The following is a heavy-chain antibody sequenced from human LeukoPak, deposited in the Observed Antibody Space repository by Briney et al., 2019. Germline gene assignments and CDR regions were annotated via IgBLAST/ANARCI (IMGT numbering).Heavy chain of an antibody. D-gene: IGHD5-18*01. J-gene: IGHJ4*02. V-gene: IGHV3-23*01. CDR3: AKAQAGGYNYGPFDY. Sequence: PGGSLSLSCGASGFPFSSYPMTWVRQAPGKRLHWVSYISGSGDTTFYAASAQGRFTISRDNSKNTLYLQMNSLRAEDTALYYCAKAQAGGYNYGPFDYWGQGTLVTVSS. CDR1: GFPFSSYP. CDR2: ISGSGDTT.